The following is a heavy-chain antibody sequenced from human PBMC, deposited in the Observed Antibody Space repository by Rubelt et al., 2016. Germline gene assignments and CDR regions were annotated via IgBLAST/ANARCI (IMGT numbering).Heavy chain of an antibody. J-gene: IGHJ4*02. V-gene: IGHV4-39*02. CDR2: IYNSANT. D-gene: IGHD2-2*01. CDR1: GSITSNTYY. CDR3: ARPVPKYQMFYFEN. Sequence: QLRLQESGPGLLKPSETLSLTCTGGSITSNTYYWGWIRQHPGKGLEWIGSIYNSANTYYNPSLKSRVTMSLYTSRNHFALRLTSATAANKSVYFCARPVPKYQMFYFENWGQGTLVTVSS.